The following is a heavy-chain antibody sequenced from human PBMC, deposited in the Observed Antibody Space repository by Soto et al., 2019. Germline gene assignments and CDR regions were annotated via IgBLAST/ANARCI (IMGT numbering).Heavy chain of an antibody. CDR1: GFTFSAYC. D-gene: IGHD1-26*01. J-gene: IGHJ6*02. Sequence: EVQLVESGGGLVQPGGSLRLSCEASGFTFSAYCMTWVRQAPGKGLEWVANIKKDGSEKYYVDFVKGRFTISRDNAKSYLYLQMNSLTAVDTAVYYCVRGRGLDGSPYYYYYGMDVWGQGTTVTVSS. CDR2: IKKDGSEK. V-gene: IGHV3-7*03. CDR3: VRGRGLDGSPYYYYYGMDV.